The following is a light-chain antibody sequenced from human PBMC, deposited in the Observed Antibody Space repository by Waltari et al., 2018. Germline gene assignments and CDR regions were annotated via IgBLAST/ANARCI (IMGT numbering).Light chain of an antibody. CDR1: QSIFYRSKNKNY. J-gene: IGKJ4*01. V-gene: IGKV4-1*01. CDR3: QQYYSPPLT. Sequence: DIVMTQSPDSLAVFLGERATINCKSSQSIFYRSKNKNYLAWYQQKSGQPPKLLIYGASTRESGVPDRFSGSGSGTDFTLTISSLQAEDVAVYFCQQYYSPPLTFGGGTKVEIK. CDR2: GAS.